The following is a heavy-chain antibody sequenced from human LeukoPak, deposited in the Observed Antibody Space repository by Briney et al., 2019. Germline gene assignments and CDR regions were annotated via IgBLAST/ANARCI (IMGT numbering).Heavy chain of an antibody. V-gene: IGHV1-2*02. CDR3: ARALRNAEYFQH. Sequence: ASVKVSCKASGYTFTGYYMHWVRQAPGQGLEWMGWINPNSGGTNYAQKFQGRVTMTRDTSISTAYMELSRLRSDDAAVYYCARALRNAEYFQHWGQGTLVTVSS. CDR2: INPNSGGT. J-gene: IGHJ1*01. CDR1: GYTFTGYY.